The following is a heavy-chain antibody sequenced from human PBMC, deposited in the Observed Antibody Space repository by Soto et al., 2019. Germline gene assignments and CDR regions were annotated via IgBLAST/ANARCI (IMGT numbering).Heavy chain of an antibody. CDR1: GYTFTSYG. J-gene: IGHJ6*02. V-gene: IGHV1-18*01. Sequence: ASVKVSRKASGYTFTSYGISWVRQAPGQGLEWMGWISAYNGNTNYAQKLQGRVIMTTDTSTSTAYMELRSLRSDDTAVYYCARDLVEWIQLWLKNSNYYYGMDVRGQGTTVTLSS. D-gene: IGHD5-18*01. CDR3: ARDLVEWIQLWLKNSNYYYGMDV. CDR2: ISAYNGNT.